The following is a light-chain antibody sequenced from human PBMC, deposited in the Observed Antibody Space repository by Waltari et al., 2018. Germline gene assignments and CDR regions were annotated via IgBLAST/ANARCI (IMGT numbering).Light chain of an antibody. J-gene: IGLJ3*02. CDR1: NGHSSNV. CDR2: VNSDGSH. V-gene: IGLV4-69*01. Sequence: QLVLTQSPSASASLGASVKLTCTLSNGHSSNVIAWLQEQPGKGPRYLMKVNSDGSHSKGDEIPDRFSGSSSGAERYLTISSLQSEDEADYYCQTGGHGTWVFGGGTKLTVL. CDR3: QTGGHGTWV.